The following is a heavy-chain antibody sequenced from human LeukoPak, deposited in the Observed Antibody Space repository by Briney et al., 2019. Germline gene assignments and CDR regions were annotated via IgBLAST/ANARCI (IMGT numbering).Heavy chain of an antibody. CDR2: INSDGSST. V-gene: IGHV3-74*01. CDR1: GFTLSSYW. J-gene: IGHJ5*02. CDR3: ARDGVSMVRGCWFDP. Sequence: GGSLRLSCAASGFTLSSYWMHWVRQAPGKGLVWVSRINSDGSSTSYADSVKGRFTISRDNAKNTLYLQMNSLRAEDTAVYYCARDGVSMVRGCWFDPWGQGTLVAVSS. D-gene: IGHD3-10*01.